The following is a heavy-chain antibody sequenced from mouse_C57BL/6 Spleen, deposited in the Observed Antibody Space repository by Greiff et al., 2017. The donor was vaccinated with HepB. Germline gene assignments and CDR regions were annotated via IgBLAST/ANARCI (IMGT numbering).Heavy chain of an antibody. CDR2: INPSNGGT. J-gene: IGHJ2*01. Sequence: VQLQQPGTELVKPGASVKLSCKASGYTFTSYWITWVKQRPGQGLEWIGNINPSNGGTNYNEQFKSKATLTVDQSSSTASMQLSSLPSEDSAVYYGAREPWTYYDSLDYWGQGTTLTVSS. CDR1: GYTFTSYW. CDR3: AREPWTYYDSLDY. V-gene: IGHV1-53*01. D-gene: IGHD1-1*01.